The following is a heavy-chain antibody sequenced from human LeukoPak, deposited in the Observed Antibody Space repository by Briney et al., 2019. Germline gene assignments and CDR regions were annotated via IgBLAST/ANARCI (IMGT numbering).Heavy chain of an antibody. CDR1: GFTFSSYS. D-gene: IGHD5-24*01. CDR2: ISSSSSYI. CDR3: ARGGAEMATIDFDY. Sequence: GSLRLSCAASGFTFSSYSMNWVRQAPGKGLEWVSSISSSSSYIYYADSVKGRFTISRDSAKNSLYLQMNSLRAEDTAVYYCARGGAEMATIDFDYWGQGTLVTVSS. V-gene: IGHV3-21*01. J-gene: IGHJ4*02.